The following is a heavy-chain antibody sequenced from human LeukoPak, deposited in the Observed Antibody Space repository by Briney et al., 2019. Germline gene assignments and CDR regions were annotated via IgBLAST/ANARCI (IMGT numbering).Heavy chain of an antibody. V-gene: IGHV3-30*18. CDR3: AKERPTGYSSSWAFDY. J-gene: IGHJ4*02. CDR1: GFTFSRYG. CDR2: ISYDGSNK. Sequence: PGGSLRLSCVVSGFTFSRYGMHWVRQAPGKGLEWVAVISYDGSNKYYADSVKGRFTISRDNSKNTLYLQMNSLRAEDTAVYYCAKERPTGYSSSWAFDYWGQGTLVTVSS. D-gene: IGHD6-13*01.